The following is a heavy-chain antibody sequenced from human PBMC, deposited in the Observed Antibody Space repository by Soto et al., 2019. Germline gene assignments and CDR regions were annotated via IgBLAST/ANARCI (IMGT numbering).Heavy chain of an antibody. CDR1: GFTFSSYC. V-gene: IGHV3-33*01. D-gene: IGHD6-6*01. CDR2: IWYDGSNK. CDR3: ARDHPSLAARKGYMDV. Sequence: GGSLRLSCAASGFTFSSYCMHWVRQAPGKGLEWVAVIWYDGSNKYYADSVKGRFTISRDNSKNTLYLQMNSLRAEDTAVYYCARDHPSLAARKGYMDVWGKGTTVTVSS. J-gene: IGHJ6*03.